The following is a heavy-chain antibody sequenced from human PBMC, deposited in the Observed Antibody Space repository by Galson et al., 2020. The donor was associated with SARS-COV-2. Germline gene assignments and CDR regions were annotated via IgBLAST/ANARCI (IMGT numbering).Heavy chain of an antibody. CDR3: ARNRQPYGLNGFDP. D-gene: IGHD3-10*01. J-gene: IGHJ5*02. CDR2: ISGSGGNT. CDR1: GFTFSDYP. Sequence: GGSLRLSCAASGFTFSDYPMTWVRQAPGKGLEWVSAISGSGGNTYYADSVKGRFTISRDNSKNTLYLQINTLRAEDAAVYYCARNRQPYGLNGFDPWGQGTLVTVSS. V-gene: IGHV3-23*01.